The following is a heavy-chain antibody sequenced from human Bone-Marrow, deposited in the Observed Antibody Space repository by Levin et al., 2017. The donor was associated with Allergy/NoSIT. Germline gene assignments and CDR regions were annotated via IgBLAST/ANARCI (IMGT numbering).Heavy chain of an antibody. CDR2: IDWDDER. D-gene: IGHD6-19*01. Sequence: GSGPTLVKPTQTLTLTCTVSGFSLNTTLMRVSWIRQPPGKALEWLARIDWDDERSYRTSLKTRLSISKDTSKNQVVLTMTNMDPVDTATYYCASSRSGWDNFDNWGQGTLVAVSS. V-gene: IGHV2-70*04. J-gene: IGHJ4*02. CDR3: ASSRSGWDNFDN. CDR1: GFSLNTTLMR.